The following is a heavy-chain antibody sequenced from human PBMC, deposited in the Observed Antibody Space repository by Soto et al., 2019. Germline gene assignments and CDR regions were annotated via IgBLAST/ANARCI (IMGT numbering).Heavy chain of an antibody. J-gene: IGHJ6*02. D-gene: IGHD2-21*02. Sequence: SVKVSCKASGGTFSSYAISWVRQAPGQGLEWMGGIIPIFGTANYAQKFQGRVTITADESTSTAYMELSSLRSEDTAVYYCARDRSAYCGGDCPARGMDVWGQGTTVTVSS. CDR1: GGTFSSYA. V-gene: IGHV1-69*13. CDR3: ARDRSAYCGGDCPARGMDV. CDR2: IIPIFGTA.